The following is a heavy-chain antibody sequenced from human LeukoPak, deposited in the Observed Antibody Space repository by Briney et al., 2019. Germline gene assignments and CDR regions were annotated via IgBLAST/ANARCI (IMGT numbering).Heavy chain of an antibody. D-gene: IGHD2-8*02. J-gene: IGHJ4*02. V-gene: IGHV3-48*02. CDR1: GFTFSSYS. CDR3: ARDETGVGSGGIDF. CDR2: ISSGGSTI. Sequence: GGSLRLSCAASGFTFSSYSMDWVRQAPGKGLEWVAYISSGGSTIYYADSVRGRFSISRDSARNSLYLQMNSLRDEDTAVYYCARDETGVGSGGIDFWGQGTLVTVSS.